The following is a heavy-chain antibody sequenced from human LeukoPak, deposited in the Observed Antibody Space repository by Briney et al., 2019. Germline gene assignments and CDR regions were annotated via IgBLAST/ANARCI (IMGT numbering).Heavy chain of an antibody. D-gene: IGHD6-13*01. V-gene: IGHV4-59*01. J-gene: IGHJ4*02. CDR2: IYYSGSS. CDR1: GGSISSYY. Sequence: SETLSLTCTVSGGSISSYYWSWLRQPPGKGLEWIGYIYYSGSSNYNPSLTSRATIPIATSKNQFSLKLSSVTAADTAIYYCARSIGAVWYFDYWGQGTLVTVSS. CDR3: ARSIGAVWYFDY.